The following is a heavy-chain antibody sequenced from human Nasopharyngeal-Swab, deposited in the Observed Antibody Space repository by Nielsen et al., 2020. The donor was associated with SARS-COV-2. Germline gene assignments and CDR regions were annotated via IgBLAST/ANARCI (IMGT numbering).Heavy chain of an antibody. CDR2: IIPIFGTA. CDR1: GGTFSSYA. J-gene: IGHJ4*02. D-gene: IGHD5-12*01. V-gene: IGHV1-69*05. Sequence: SVKVSCKASGGTFSSYAISWVRQAPGQGLEWMGGIIPIFGTANYAQKFQGRVTMTRDTSTSTVYMELSSLRSEDTAVYYCARDGVATLDYWGQGTLVTVSS. CDR3: ARDGVATLDY.